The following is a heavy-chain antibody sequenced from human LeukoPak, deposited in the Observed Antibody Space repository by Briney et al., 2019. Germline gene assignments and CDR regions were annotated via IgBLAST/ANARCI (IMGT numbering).Heavy chain of an antibody. CDR1: GGSISSGSYY. Sequence: SETLSLTCTVSGGSISSGSYYWSWIRQPAGKGLEWIGRIYTSGSTNYNPSLKSRVTISVDTSKNQFSLKLSSVTAADTAVYYCARDRPSYYYDSRTDAFDIWGQGTMVTVSS. D-gene: IGHD3-22*01. CDR3: ARDRPSYYYDSRTDAFDI. CDR2: IYTSGST. J-gene: IGHJ3*02. V-gene: IGHV4-61*02.